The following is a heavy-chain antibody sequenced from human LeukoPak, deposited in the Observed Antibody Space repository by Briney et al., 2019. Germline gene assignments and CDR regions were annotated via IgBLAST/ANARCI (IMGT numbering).Heavy chain of an antibody. V-gene: IGHV4-34*01. CDR3: ARHLSFRVRGVWFDP. D-gene: IGHD3-10*01. J-gene: IGHJ5*02. Sequence: SETLSLTCAVYGGSLSGYYWSWIRQPPGKGLEWIGEINHSGSTNYNPSLKSRVTISVDTSKNQFSLKLSSVTAADTAVYYCARHLSFRVRGVWFDPWGQGTLVTVSS. CDR1: GGSLSGYY. CDR2: INHSGST.